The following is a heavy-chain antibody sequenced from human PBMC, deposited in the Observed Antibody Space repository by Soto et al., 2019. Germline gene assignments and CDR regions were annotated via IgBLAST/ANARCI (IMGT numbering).Heavy chain of an antibody. Sequence: GESLKISCRVSGYSFTTYWIGWVRQMSGKGLEWVGIVHPGDSETRYSSSFQGRVTISADRSINTAYLQWSSLQASDTAMYYCASQGGPDTPMIIDSWGQGTLVTVSS. CDR3: ASQGGPDTPMIIDS. CDR2: VHPGDSET. CDR1: GYSFTTYW. V-gene: IGHV5-51*01. D-gene: IGHD5-18*01. J-gene: IGHJ4*02.